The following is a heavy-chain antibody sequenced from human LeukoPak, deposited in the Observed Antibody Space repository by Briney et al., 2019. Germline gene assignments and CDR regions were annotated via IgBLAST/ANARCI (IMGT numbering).Heavy chain of an antibody. CDR3: ARPPRDGCCSYNCYSWFEP. D-gene: IGHD2-2*01. Sequence: GGSLRLSCAASGFTFSNYWMHWVRQAPGKGLVWVSRINTDGSGTIYADSVKGRFTISRDNAKNTLYLQMNSLRAQDLAVYYCARPPRDGCCSYNCYSWFEPWGQGTLVTVSS. J-gene: IGHJ5*02. CDR1: GFTFSNYW. CDR2: INTDGSGT. V-gene: IGHV3-74*01.